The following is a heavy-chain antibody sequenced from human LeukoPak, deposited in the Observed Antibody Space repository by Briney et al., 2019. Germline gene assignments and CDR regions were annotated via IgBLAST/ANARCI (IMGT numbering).Heavy chain of an antibody. Sequence: SETLSLTCVVYGGSFSGYYWNWLRQPPGKGLEWIGEIHPGGSTNYNPSLKSRVTMSIDTSNNQFSLKLTSVKAADTAVYYCARGVDSRKIGYWGQGSLVTVSP. CDR1: GGSFSGYY. CDR3: ARGVDSRKIGY. CDR2: IHPGGST. V-gene: IGHV4-34*01. J-gene: IGHJ4*02. D-gene: IGHD4-11*01.